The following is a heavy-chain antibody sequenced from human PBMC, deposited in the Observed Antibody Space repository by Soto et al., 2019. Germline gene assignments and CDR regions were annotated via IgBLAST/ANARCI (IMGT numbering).Heavy chain of an antibody. D-gene: IGHD2-21*01. Sequence: ELQLVETGGGLIQTGGSLRLSCAASGFSISSNYIAWVRQPPGKGLEWVSTTFSGGNTEYAASVKGRCSISRDNYKNTLYLQMDNLRVEDTAVYYCARKPPSAIQGWAFGMDVWGQGTTVSVS. CDR1: GFSISSNY. J-gene: IGHJ6*02. CDR3: ARKPPSAIQGWAFGMDV. CDR2: TFSGGNT. V-gene: IGHV3-53*02.